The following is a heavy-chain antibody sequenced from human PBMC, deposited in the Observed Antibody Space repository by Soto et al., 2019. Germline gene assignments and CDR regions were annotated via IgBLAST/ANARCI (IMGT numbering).Heavy chain of an antibody. CDR3: ARVDKWELDY. V-gene: IGHV4-59*01. CDR2: IYYSGST. J-gene: IGHJ4*02. D-gene: IGHD1-26*01. Sequence: SSETLSLTCTVSGGSISSYYWSWIRQPPGKGLEWIGYIYYSGSTNYNPSLKSRVTISVDTSKNQFSLKLSSVTAADTAVYYCARVDKWELDYWGQGTLVTVSS. CDR1: GGSISSYY.